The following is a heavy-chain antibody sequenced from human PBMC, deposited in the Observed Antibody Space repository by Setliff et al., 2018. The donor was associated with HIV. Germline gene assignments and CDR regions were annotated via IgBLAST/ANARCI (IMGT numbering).Heavy chain of an antibody. D-gene: IGHD3-16*01. CDR2: IYHSGST. Sequence: PSETLSLTCTVSGYSLSSGFYWGWIRQPPGKGLEWIANIYHSGSTYNTPSLKSLVTISLDTSKNQFSLRLSSVTAADTAIYYCARRTIWGDAFDIWGQGTMVTVSS. CDR3: ARRTIWGDAFDI. J-gene: IGHJ3*02. CDR1: GYSLSSGFY. V-gene: IGHV4-38-2*02.